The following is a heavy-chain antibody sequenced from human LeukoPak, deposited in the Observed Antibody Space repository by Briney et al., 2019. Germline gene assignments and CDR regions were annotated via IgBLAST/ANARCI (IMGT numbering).Heavy chain of an antibody. V-gene: IGHV1-8*02. CDR1: GYTFTNYD. Sequence: ASVKVSCKASGYTFTNYDINWVRQATGQGLEWMGWMNPNSGNTGYAQKFQGRVTMTRNTSISTAYMELSSLRSEDTAVYYCARSGDFWSGYYWDAYYYYYMDVWGKGTTVTVSS. CDR2: MNPNSGNT. J-gene: IGHJ6*03. CDR3: ARSGDFWSGYYWDAYYYYYMDV. D-gene: IGHD3-3*01.